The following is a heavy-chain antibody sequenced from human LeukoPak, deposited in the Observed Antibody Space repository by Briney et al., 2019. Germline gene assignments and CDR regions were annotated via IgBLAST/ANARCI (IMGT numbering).Heavy chain of an antibody. D-gene: IGHD4-17*01. CDR2: IRSKASGGTT. Sequence: GRSLRLSCTASGFTFGDYAMSWVRQAPGKGLEWVGFIRSKASGGTTEYAASVKGRFPISRDDSKSIAYLQMNSLKTEDTAVYYCTRVGRKGTVTTWGYWGQGTLVTVSS. CDR3: TRVGRKGTVTTWGY. V-gene: IGHV3-49*04. J-gene: IGHJ4*02. CDR1: GFTFGDYA.